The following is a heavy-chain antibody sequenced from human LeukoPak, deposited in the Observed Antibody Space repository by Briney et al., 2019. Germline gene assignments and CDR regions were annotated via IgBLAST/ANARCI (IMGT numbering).Heavy chain of an antibody. CDR3: ARAPRYQLGPFDY. CDR1: GYTFTSYG. J-gene: IGHJ4*02. D-gene: IGHD7-27*01. V-gene: IGHV1-69*05. CDR2: IIPIFGTA. Sequence: SVKVSCKASGYTFTSYGISWVRQAPGQGLEWMGGIIPIFGTANYAQKFQGRVTITTDVSTSTAYMELSSLRSEDTAVYYCARAPRYQLGPFDYWGQGTLVTVSS.